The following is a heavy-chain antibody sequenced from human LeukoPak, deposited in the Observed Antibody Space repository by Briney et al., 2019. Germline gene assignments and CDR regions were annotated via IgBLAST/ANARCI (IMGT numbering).Heavy chain of an antibody. D-gene: IGHD3-10*01. Sequence: GGSLRLSCAASGFTFSSYGMHWVRQAPGKGLEWVSSISSSSSYIYYADSVKGRFTISRDNAKNSLYLQMNSLRAEDTAVYYCATTHRGYYYYYMDVWGKGTTVTISS. CDR2: ISSSSSYI. CDR3: ATTHRGYYYYYMDV. J-gene: IGHJ6*03. CDR1: GFTFSSYG. V-gene: IGHV3-21*01.